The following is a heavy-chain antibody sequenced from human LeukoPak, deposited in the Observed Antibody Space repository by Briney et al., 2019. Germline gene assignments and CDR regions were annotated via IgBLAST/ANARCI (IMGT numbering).Heavy chain of an antibody. J-gene: IGHJ4*02. Sequence: AGGSLRLSCAASGFTFNSHGRSWVRQAPGKGLEWVSVISGSGGSTDYADSVKGRFTISRDNSKNTLYLQMNSLRAEDTAVYYCAKDDGGLFFYDSSGYPDYWGQGTLVTVSS. CDR2: ISGSGGST. V-gene: IGHV3-23*01. D-gene: IGHD3-22*01. CDR3: AKDDGGLFFYDSSGYPDY. CDR1: GFTFNSHG.